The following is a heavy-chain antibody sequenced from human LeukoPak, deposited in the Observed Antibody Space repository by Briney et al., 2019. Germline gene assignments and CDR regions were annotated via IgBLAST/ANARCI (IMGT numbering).Heavy chain of an antibody. CDR1: GYSISSGYY. D-gene: IGHD3-10*01. J-gene: IGHJ4*02. Sequence: TSETLSLTCTVSGYSISSGYYWGWIRQPPGKGLEWIGSIYHSGSTYYNPSLKSRVTISVGTSKNQFSLKLSSVTAADTAVYYCARGTGFGDYYFDYWGQGTLVTVSS. V-gene: IGHV4-38-2*02. CDR3: ARGTGFGDYYFDY. CDR2: IYHSGST.